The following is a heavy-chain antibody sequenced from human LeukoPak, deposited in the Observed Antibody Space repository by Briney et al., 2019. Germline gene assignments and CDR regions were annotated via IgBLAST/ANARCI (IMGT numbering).Heavy chain of an antibody. CDR1: GFTFSSYG. V-gene: IGHV3-30*02. CDR3: AKDRAVSTVEYFYH. Sequence: GGSLRLSCAASGFTFSSYGMHWVRQAPGKGLEWVAFIRYDGGIKYHAHSLKGRFTISRDNSKNTLYLEINSLRAEDTAVYYCAKDRAVSTVEYFYHWGQGTLATVSS. CDR2: IRYDGGIK. D-gene: IGHD4-11*01. J-gene: IGHJ1*01.